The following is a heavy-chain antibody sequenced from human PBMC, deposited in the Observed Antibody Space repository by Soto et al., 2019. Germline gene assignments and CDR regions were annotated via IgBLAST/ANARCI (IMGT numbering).Heavy chain of an antibody. CDR2: LHRDGNT. D-gene: IGHD2-21*01. CDR1: GFTGRSDF. V-gene: IGHV3-66*01. J-gene: IGHJ4*02. CDR3: ATRGE. Sequence: EVQLVESGGGLVQPGGSLRLSCAASGFTGRSDFMSWVRQAPGKGLEWVSILHRDGNTYYANSVKGRFTISRDNSKNTLYLQMNSLRAEDTSVYYCATRGEWGQGTLVTVSS.